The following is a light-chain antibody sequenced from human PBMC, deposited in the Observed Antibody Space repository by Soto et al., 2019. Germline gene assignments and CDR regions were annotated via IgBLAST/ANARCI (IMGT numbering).Light chain of an antibody. V-gene: IGKV1-5*01. J-gene: IGKJ4*01. CDR1: QSISSY. CDR3: QQYSSYPLT. Sequence: DIQMTQSPSTLSASVGDRVTIACRASQSISSYLAWYQRTPGKAPKLLIYDASNLETGVPSRFSGSGSGTEFTLTISSLQTDDFATYYCQQYSSYPLTFGGGTKVDIK. CDR2: DAS.